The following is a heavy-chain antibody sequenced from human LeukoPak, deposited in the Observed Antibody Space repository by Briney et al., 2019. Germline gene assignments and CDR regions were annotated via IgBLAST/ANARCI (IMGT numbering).Heavy chain of an antibody. CDR3: ARGPPPPYYGDFYLLTHYYYGMDV. CDR1: GYTFTSYD. Sequence: GASVKVSCKASGYTFTSYDINWVRQATGQGLEWMGWMNPNSGNTGYAQKLQGRVTMTTDTSTSTAYMELRSLRSDDTAVYYCARGPPPPYYGDFYLLTHYYYGMDVWGQGTTVTVSS. CDR2: MNPNSGNT. V-gene: IGHV1-8*01. J-gene: IGHJ6*02. D-gene: IGHD4-17*01.